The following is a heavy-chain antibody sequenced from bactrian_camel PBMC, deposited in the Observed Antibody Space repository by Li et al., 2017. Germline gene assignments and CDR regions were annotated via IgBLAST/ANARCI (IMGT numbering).Heavy chain of an antibody. V-gene: IGHV3S53*01. CDR1: GHTHNNKC. D-gene: IGHD5*01. Sequence: QVQLVESGGGSVQAGGSLRLSCVVSGHTHNNKCMAWFRQAPGKVREGVAAISSGGESTFYTDSVKGRFTISRDHAKNTVYLQMNGLQPEDTATYYCNTAPRDYAGNYFCAPPDWGQGTQVTVS. J-gene: IGHJ4*01. CDR3: NTAPRDYAGNYFCAPPD. CDR2: ISSGGEST.